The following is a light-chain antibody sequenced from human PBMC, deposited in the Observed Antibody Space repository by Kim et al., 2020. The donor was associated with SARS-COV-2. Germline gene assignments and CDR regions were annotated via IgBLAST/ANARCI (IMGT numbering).Light chain of an antibody. V-gene: IGLV3-1*01. J-gene: IGLJ1*01. CDR1: KLGDKY. CDR3: QAWDSSTAWV. CDR2: EDS. Sequence: VSPGQTASLTCSEDKLGDKYACWYQQKPGQSPVLVIYEDSNRPSGIPERFSGSNSGNTATLTISGTQAMDEADYYCQAWDSSTAWVFGTGTKVTVL.